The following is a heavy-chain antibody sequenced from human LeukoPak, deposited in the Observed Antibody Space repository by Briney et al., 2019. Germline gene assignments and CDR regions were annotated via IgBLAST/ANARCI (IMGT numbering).Heavy chain of an antibody. D-gene: IGHD3-10*01. CDR3: ARAITMVRGVTIDLGMDV. CDR1: GGSISSYY. CDR2: IYTSGST. Sequence: SETLSLTCTVSGGSISSYYGSWIPQPAGKGLESIGRIYTSGSTNYNPSLKSRVTMSVDTSKNQFSLKLSSVTAADTAVYYCARAITMVRGVTIDLGMDVWGQGTTVTVSS. V-gene: IGHV4-4*07. J-gene: IGHJ6*02.